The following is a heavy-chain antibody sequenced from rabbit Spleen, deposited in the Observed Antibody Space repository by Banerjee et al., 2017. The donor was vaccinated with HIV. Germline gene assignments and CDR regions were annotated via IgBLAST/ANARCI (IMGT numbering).Heavy chain of an antibody. D-gene: IGHD8-1*01. CDR1: GFDFTSTYY. CDR2: IYGGSSGST. V-gene: IGHV1S40*01. J-gene: IGHJ3*01. Sequence: QSLEESGGDLVKPGASLTLTCKASGFDFTSTYYMCWVRQAPGKGLECIACIYGGSSGSTYYASWAKGRFTISKTSSTTVTLQMTSLTAADTATYFCARDGAGGSYFALWGQGTLVTVS. CDR3: ARDGAGGSYFAL.